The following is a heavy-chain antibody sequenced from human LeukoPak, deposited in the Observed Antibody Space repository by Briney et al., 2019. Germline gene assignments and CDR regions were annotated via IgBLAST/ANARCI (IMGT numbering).Heavy chain of an antibody. CDR2: IYTSVST. CDR1: GGSISSYY. D-gene: IGHD6-13*01. Sequence: NSSETLSLTCTVSGGSISSYYWSWIRQPAGKGLEWIGRIYTSVSTNYNPSLKSRVTMSVDTSKNQFSLKLSSVTAADTAVYYCARDLRWYSSSWYDKKNWFDPWGQGTLVTVSS. CDR3: ARDLRWYSSSWYDKKNWFDP. V-gene: IGHV4-4*07. J-gene: IGHJ5*02.